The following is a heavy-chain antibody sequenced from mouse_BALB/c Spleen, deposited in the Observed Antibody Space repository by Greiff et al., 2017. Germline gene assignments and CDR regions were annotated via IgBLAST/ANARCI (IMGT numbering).Heavy chain of an antibody. CDR2: ISDGGSYT. CDR3: ARDKGNYDYAMDY. J-gene: IGHJ4*01. Sequence: DVMLVESGGGLVKPGGSLKLSCAASGFTFSDYYMYWVRQTPEKRLEWVATISDGGSYTYYPDSVKGRFTISRDNAKNNLYLQMSSLKSEDTAMYYCARDKGNYDYAMDYWGQGTSVTVSS. V-gene: IGHV5-4*02. CDR1: GFTFSDYY. D-gene: IGHD2-1*01.